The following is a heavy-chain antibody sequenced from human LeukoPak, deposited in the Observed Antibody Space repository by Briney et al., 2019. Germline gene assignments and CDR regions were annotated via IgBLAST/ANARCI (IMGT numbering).Heavy chain of an antibody. V-gene: IGHV3-21*01. J-gene: IGHJ4*02. CDR1: GFTFSSYS. Sequence: GGSLRLSCAASGFTFSSYSMNWVRQAPGKGLEWVSSISSSSSYIYYADSVKGRFTISRDNAKNSLYLQMNSLRAEDTAVYYCAKDARVSSTSCPGYWGQGTLVTVSS. D-gene: IGHD2-2*01. CDR2: ISSSSSYI. CDR3: AKDARVSSTSCPGY.